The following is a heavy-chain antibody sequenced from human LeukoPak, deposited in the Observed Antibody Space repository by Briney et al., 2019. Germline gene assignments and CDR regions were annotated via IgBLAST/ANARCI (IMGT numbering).Heavy chain of an antibody. CDR3: ASTIYYGSGSYYGSFDY. CDR2: IYPGDSDT. J-gene: IGHJ4*02. CDR1: GYSFTSYW. V-gene: IGHV5-51*01. Sequence: AGESLKISRKGSGYSFTSYWIGWVRQMPGKGLEWMGIIYPGDSDTRYSPSFQGQVTISADKSISTAYLQWGSLKASDTAMYYCASTIYYGSGSYYGSFDYWGQGTLVTVSS. D-gene: IGHD3-10*01.